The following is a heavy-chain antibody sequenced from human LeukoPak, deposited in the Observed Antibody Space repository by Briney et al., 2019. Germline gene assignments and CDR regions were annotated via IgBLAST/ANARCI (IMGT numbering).Heavy chain of an antibody. Sequence: SVKVSCKASGGTFSSYAISWVRQAPGQGLEWMGGILPIFGTTNYAQKFQGRVTITTDESTSTTYMELSSLGSEDKAVYYCARSGREYSHDHYYYMDVWGKGTTVTVSS. CDR2: ILPIFGTT. CDR3: ARSGREYSHDHYYYMDV. V-gene: IGHV1-69*05. CDR1: GGTFSSYA. D-gene: IGHD4-11*01. J-gene: IGHJ6*03.